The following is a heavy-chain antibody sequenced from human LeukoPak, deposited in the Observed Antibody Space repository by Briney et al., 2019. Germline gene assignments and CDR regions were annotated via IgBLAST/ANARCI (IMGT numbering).Heavy chain of an antibody. J-gene: IGHJ4*02. CDR2: IYTSGST. Sequence: PSETLSLTCTVSGDSISSYYWSWIRQPPGKGLEWIGDIYTSGSTNYNPSLKSRVTISVDTSKNQFSLKLSSVTAADTAVYYCARKYSSSSFFDYWGQGTLVTVSS. CDR1: GDSISSYY. D-gene: IGHD6-6*01. V-gene: IGHV4-4*09. CDR3: ARKYSSSSFFDY.